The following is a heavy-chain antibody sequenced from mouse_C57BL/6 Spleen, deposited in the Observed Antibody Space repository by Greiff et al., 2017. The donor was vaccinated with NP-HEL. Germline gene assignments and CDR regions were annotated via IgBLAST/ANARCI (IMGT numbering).Heavy chain of an antibody. Sequence: EVQLVESGPELVKPGASVKISCKASGYSFTGYYMNWVKQSPEKSLEWIGEINPSTGGTTYNQKFKAKATLTVDKSSSTAYMQLKSLTSEDSAVYYCARRAYYYGSSYVDWYFDVWGTGTTVTVSS. D-gene: IGHD1-1*01. CDR2: INPSTGGT. V-gene: IGHV1-42*01. J-gene: IGHJ1*03. CDR1: GYSFTGYY. CDR3: ARRAYYYGSSYVDWYFDV.